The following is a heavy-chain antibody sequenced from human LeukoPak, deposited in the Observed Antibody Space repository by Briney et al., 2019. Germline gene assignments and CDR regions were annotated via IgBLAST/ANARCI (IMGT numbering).Heavy chain of an antibody. CDR2: IIPIFGTA. D-gene: IGHD6-13*01. J-gene: IGHJ6*03. CDR3: ASCSSSWYYYYMDV. Sequence: ASVKVSCKASGGTFSSYAISWVRQATGQGLEWMGGIIPIFGTANYAQKFQGRVTITADKSTSTAYMELSSLRSEDTAVYYCASCSSSWYYYYMDVWGKGTRVTVSS. V-gene: IGHV1-69*06. CDR1: GGTFSSYA.